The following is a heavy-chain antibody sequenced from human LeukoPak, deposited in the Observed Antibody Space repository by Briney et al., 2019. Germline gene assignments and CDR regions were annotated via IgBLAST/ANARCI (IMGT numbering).Heavy chain of an antibody. J-gene: IGHJ4*02. D-gene: IGHD3-22*01. V-gene: IGHV4-39*01. CDR1: GGSVSSSRYY. Sequence: SETLSLTCTVSGGSVSSSRYYWGWIRQPPGKGLEWIGSIYYSGSTYYNPSLKSRVTISVDTSKNQSSLRLTSVTAADTAVYYCAKHLYYYDGSGYKTPFDYWGQGTLVTVSS. CDR2: IYYSGST. CDR3: AKHLYYYDGSGYKTPFDY.